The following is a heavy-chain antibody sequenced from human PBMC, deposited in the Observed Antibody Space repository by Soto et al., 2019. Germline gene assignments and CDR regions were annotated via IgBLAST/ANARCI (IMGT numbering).Heavy chain of an antibody. D-gene: IGHD3-22*01. V-gene: IGHV4-34*01. CDR3: ARESGRGETNYYDSSGYLISPRSRYGMDV. Sequence: PSETLSLTCAVYGGSFSGYYWSWIRQPPGKGLEWIGEINHSGSANYNPSLKSRVTISVDTSKNQFSLKLSSVTAADTAVYYCARESGRGETNYYDSSGYLISPRSRYGMDVWGQGTTVTVSS. J-gene: IGHJ6*02. CDR2: INHSGSA. CDR1: GGSFSGYY.